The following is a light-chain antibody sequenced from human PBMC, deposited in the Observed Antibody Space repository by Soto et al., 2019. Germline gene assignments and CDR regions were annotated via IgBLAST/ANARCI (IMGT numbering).Light chain of an antibody. CDR2: DVN. J-gene: IGLJ2*01. CDR1: SSDIGAYNF. Sequence: QSALTQPASVSGSPGQSITISCTGTSSDIGAYNFVSWYQHHPGKTRRLMLHDVNIRPSEVSNRFSGSRSGNTASLTISGLQAEDEADYYCTSWTTSTTMIFGGGTKLTVL. V-gene: IGLV2-14*03. CDR3: TSWTTSTTMI.